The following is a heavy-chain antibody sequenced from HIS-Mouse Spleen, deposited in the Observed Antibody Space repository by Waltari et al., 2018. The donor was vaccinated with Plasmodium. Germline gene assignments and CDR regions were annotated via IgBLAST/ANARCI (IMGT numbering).Heavy chain of an antibody. CDR1: GFPFSRYA. CDR2: ISYDGSNK. V-gene: IGHV3-30*04. J-gene: IGHJ6*02. Sequence: QVQLVESGGGVVQPGRSLRPSFAASGFPFSRYAMPWVRQAPGKGLEWMAVISYDGSNKYYADSVKGRFTISRDNSKNTLYLQMNSLRAEDTAVYYCARLYYDFWSGYYPYGMDVWGQGTTVTVSS. CDR3: ARLYYDFWSGYYPYGMDV. D-gene: IGHD3-3*01.